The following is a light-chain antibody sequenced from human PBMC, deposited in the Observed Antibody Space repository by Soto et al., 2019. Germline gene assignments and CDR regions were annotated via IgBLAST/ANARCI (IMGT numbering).Light chain of an antibody. CDR3: ASYDISLCDHV. J-gene: IGLJ1*01. CDR1: SSNIGAGYD. CDR2: GNS. Sequence: QSVLTQPPSVSGAPGRRVTISCTGSSSNIGAGYDVHWYRQLPGTAPKLLIYGNSNRPSGVPDRFSGSKSGTSASLAITGLQAEEEADYYGASYDISLCDHVFGTGTKVT. V-gene: IGLV1-40*01.